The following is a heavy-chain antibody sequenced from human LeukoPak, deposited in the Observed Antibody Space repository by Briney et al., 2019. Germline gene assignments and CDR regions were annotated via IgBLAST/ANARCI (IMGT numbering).Heavy chain of an antibody. Sequence: SETLSLTCAVYGGSFSGYYSSWIRHPPGKGLECVGEINHSGSTNYNPSLTSRVTISVDTSKNRFSLKLSSVTAADTAVYYGARCGRQLFRAFDIWGQGTMVTVSS. CDR2: INHSGST. V-gene: IGHV4-34*01. CDR1: GGSFSGYY. CDR3: ARCGRQLFRAFDI. J-gene: IGHJ3*02. D-gene: IGHD6-6*01.